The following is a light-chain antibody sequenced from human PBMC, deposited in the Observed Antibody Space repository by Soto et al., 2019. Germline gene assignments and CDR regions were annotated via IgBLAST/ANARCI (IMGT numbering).Light chain of an antibody. CDR3: AAWDDSLNGLYV. Sequence: QSVLTQPPSVSGTPGQRVTISCSGSSSNIGSNTVNWYQQLPGTAPKLLIYSNNQRPSGVPDRISGSKSGTSASLAISGLQSEDEADYYCAAWDDSLNGLYVFGTGTKVTVL. V-gene: IGLV1-44*01. J-gene: IGLJ1*01. CDR2: SNN. CDR1: SSNIGSNT.